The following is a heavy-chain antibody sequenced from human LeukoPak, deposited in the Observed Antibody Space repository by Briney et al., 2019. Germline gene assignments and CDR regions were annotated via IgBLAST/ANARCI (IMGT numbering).Heavy chain of an antibody. Sequence: GESLKISCAASGFTFSNAWMAWVRQVPGKGLEWLGRIKSKTDGETADYAAPVRGRFFISRDDRKDTLYVEINSLKTEDTGIYYCTIVLRPYRGSGYRNWFDPWGRGTLVTVSS. V-gene: IGHV3-15*01. D-gene: IGHD3-22*01. CDR1: GFTFSNAW. CDR2: IKSKTDGETA. J-gene: IGHJ5*02. CDR3: TIVLRPYRGSGYRNWFDP.